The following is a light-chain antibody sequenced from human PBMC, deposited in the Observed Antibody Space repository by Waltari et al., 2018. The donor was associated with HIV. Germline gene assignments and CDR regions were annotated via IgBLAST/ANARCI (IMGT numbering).Light chain of an antibody. V-gene: IGKV1-39*01. J-gene: IGKJ2*01. CDR2: PAS. CDR1: QSISSY. Sequence: IQMSQSPSSLFQSVADRVTITCRASQSISSYLNWYQQKPGKAPKLLIYPASSLQSGVPSRFSGSGSGTHFTLTVSSLQPEDFATYYCQQSYSIPPTFGQGTKLEIK. CDR3: QQSYSIPPT.